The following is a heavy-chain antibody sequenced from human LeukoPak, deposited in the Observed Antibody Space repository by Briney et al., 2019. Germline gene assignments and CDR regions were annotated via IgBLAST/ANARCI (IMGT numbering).Heavy chain of an antibody. J-gene: IGHJ4*02. Sequence: GGSLRLSCAVSGFTFSSYWMHWVRQAPGKGLVWASRIDRDGSRINYADSVKGRFTISRDNGKNTLFLQMNSLRAEDAAVYYCVRGNDYGGPHYWGQGTLVTVSS. CDR2: IDRDGSRI. CDR3: VRGNDYGGPHY. D-gene: IGHD4-23*01. CDR1: GFTFSSYW. V-gene: IGHV3-74*01.